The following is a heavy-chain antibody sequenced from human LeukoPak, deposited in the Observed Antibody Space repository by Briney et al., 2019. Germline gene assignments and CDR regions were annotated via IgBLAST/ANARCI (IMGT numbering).Heavy chain of an antibody. J-gene: IGHJ6*03. CDR3: AKQAGPPYYYYMDV. V-gene: IGHV3-23*01. CDR2: ISGSGVST. CDR1: GFTFSSYA. Sequence: GGSLRLSCAASGFTFSSYAMSWVRQAPGKGLEWVSAISGSGVSTYYADSVKGRFTISRDNSKNTLHLQMNSLRPEDTAVYYCAKQAGPPYYYYMDVWGKGTTVTVSS.